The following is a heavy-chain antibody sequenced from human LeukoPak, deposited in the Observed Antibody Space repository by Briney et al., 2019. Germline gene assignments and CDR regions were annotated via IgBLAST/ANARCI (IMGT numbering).Heavy chain of an antibody. V-gene: IGHV3-48*03. CDR2: ISSIGRSL. Sequence: QPGRSLRLSCAASGFTFSSYAMNAGSQTPGKGLEWVSCISSIGRSLYYDDSVKGRLIITRDNAKNLLYLLMDSLRAEDTALYYCARVNYYYGMDVWGQGTTVTVSS. CDR3: ARVNYYYGMDV. J-gene: IGHJ6*02. CDR1: GFTFSSYA.